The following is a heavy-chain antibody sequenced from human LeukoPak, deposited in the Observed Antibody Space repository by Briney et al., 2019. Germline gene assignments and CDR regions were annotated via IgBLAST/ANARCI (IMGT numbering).Heavy chain of an antibody. V-gene: IGHV1-18*01. Sequence: ASVKVSCKGSGYNFFRYGITWVRQAPGQGLEWMGWISAYNGNTNYSQRLQGRVTMTTDTSTRIAYMELRSLRSDDTALYYCARVFHTDSISHYYNFDYCGQGTPLTVSS. CDR3: ARVFHTDSISHYYNFDY. CDR2: ISAYNGNT. D-gene: IGHD3-22*01. J-gene: IGHJ4*02. CDR1: GYNFFRYG.